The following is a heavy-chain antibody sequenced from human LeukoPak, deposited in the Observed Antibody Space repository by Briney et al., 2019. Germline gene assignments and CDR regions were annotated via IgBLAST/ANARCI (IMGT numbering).Heavy chain of an antibody. CDR3: AKGGSAVNYYYYMDV. V-gene: IGHV3-23*01. Sequence: GGSLRLSCAASGFTFSSYAMSWVRQAPGKGLEWVSAISGSGGSTYYADSVKGRFTISRDNSKNTLYLQMNSLRAEDTAVYYCAKGGSAVNYYYYMDVWGKGTTVTVSS. D-gene: IGHD6-6*01. CDR2: ISGSGGST. CDR1: GFTFSSYA. J-gene: IGHJ6*03.